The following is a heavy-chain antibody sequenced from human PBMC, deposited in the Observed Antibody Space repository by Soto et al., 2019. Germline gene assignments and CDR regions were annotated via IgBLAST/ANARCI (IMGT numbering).Heavy chain of an antibody. CDR2: IYYTGSA. Sequence: SETLSLTCTVSGDSISSHYWSWIRQPPGKGLEWIGYIYYTGSADYNPSLKSRVTISVDMSKSQLSLRLNSVTAADTAVYYCARDFTDSSGPTLGMGVWGQGTTVTVSS. CDR1: GDSISSHY. CDR3: ARDFTDSSGPTLGMGV. J-gene: IGHJ6*02. V-gene: IGHV4-59*11. D-gene: IGHD6-19*01.